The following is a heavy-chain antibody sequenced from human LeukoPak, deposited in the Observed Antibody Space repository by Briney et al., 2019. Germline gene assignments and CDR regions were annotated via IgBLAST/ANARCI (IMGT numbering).Heavy chain of an antibody. CDR2: IIPISGSA. V-gene: IGHV1-69*13. J-gene: IGHJ5*02. CDR1: GGTFNTYA. Sequence: SVKVSCKASGGTFNTYAISWVRQAPGQGLEWMGGIIPISGSANYAQNFQGRVTITADESTSTVYMELNSLRSEDTAMYYCARDWGMGPSSSWAWGRGTLVTVSS. D-gene: IGHD6-13*01. CDR3: ARDWGMGPSSSWA.